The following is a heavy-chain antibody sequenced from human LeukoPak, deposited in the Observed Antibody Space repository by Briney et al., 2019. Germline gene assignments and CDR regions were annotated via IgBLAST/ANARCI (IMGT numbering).Heavy chain of an antibody. Sequence: GASVKVSCKASGYTFSGYYVHWVRQAPGQGLEWMGWINPNSGGTNYAQKFQGRVTMTRDTSISTAYMELSRLRSDDTAVYYCARSLHYYGSGSYYNGWFDPWGQGTLVTVSS. V-gene: IGHV1-2*02. D-gene: IGHD3-10*01. CDR3: ARSLHYYGSGSYYNGWFDP. CDR1: GYTFSGYY. CDR2: INPNSGGT. J-gene: IGHJ5*02.